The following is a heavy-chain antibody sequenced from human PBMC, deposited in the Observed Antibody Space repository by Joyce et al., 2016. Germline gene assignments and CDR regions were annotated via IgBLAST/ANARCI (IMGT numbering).Heavy chain of an antibody. CDR3: AGHLGGNSPAHE. V-gene: IGHV5-10-1*03. J-gene: IGHJ4*02. Sequence: EVQLVQSGTELKAPGESLRISCETSGYTFVNYWISWVRQKPGKGLDWMGRLDPRDSDIDYREASYTDYDQPPRGHVTMSVDKSTGTAYLQWRSLKVSDTAIYYCAGHLGGNSPAHEWGQGTLVVVSS. CDR1: GYTFVNYW. D-gene: IGHD1-1*01. CDR2: LDPRDSDI.